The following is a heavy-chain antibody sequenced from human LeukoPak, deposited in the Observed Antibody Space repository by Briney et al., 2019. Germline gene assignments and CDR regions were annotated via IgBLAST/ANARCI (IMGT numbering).Heavy chain of an antibody. Sequence: GRSLRLSCAASGFIFSSYGMHWVCHAPGKGLELVVFIWYDGTNEYYTDSVKGRFTISRANSKNTLYLQMNSLRAEDTAVYYCARVPYCSGGRCSSWIDHWGQGTLVTVSS. J-gene: IGHJ4*02. CDR2: IWYDGTNE. CDR1: GFIFSSYG. V-gene: IGHV3-33*01. CDR3: ARVPYCSGGRCSSWIDH. D-gene: IGHD2-15*01.